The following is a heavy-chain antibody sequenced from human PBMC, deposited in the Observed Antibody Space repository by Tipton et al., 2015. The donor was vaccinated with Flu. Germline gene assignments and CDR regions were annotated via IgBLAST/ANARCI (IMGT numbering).Heavy chain of an antibody. Sequence: AASGFTFSSYAMSWVRQAPGKGLEWVSAISGSGGSTYYADSVKGRFTISRDNSKNTLYLQMNSLRAEDTAVYYCAKVRYSGSYNEAFDIWGQGTMVTVSS. D-gene: IGHD1-26*01. V-gene: IGHV3-23*01. CDR2: ISGSGGST. J-gene: IGHJ3*02. CDR1: GFTFSSYA. CDR3: AKVRYSGSYNEAFDI.